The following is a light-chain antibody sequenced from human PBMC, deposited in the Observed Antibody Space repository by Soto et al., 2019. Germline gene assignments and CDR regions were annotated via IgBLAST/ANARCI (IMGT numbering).Light chain of an antibody. CDR2: GAS. CDR3: QQYGSSGT. Sequence: SVLTQSTVTLSLAPWERATLSCRASQSVSNNYLAWYQQKPGQAPRLLIYGASNRATGIPDRFSGSGSGTDFTLTISRLEPEDFAVYYCQQYGSSGTFGQGTKVDIK. J-gene: IGKJ1*01. V-gene: IGKV3-20*01. CDR1: QSVSNNY.